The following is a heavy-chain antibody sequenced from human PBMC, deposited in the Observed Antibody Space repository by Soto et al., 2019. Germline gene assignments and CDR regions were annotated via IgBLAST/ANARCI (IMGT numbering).Heavy chain of an antibody. CDR2: IYYSGST. V-gene: IGHV4-31*03. Sequence: PSETLSLTCTVSGGSICSGGYYWSWIRQHPGKGLEWIGYIYYSGSTYYNPSLKSRVTISVDTSKNQFSLKLSSVTAADTAVYYCARRQNGYYYDSSGRFDYWGQGTLVTVSS. D-gene: IGHD3-22*01. J-gene: IGHJ4*02. CDR1: GGSICSGGYY. CDR3: ARRQNGYYYDSSGRFDY.